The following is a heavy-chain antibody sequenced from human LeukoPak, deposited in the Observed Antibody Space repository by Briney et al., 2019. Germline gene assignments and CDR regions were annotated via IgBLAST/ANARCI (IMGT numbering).Heavy chain of an antibody. CDR1: GFTFSSYW. CDR3: ARDWAYVDIVATINFDYYYGMDV. CDR2: IKQDGSEK. D-gene: IGHD5-12*01. Sequence: GGSLRLSCAASGFTFSSYWMSWVRQAPGKGLEWVANIKQDGSEKYYVDSVKGRFTISRDNAKNSLYLQMNSLRAEDTAVYYCARDWAYVDIVATINFDYYYGMDVWGQGTTVTVSS. V-gene: IGHV3-7*01. J-gene: IGHJ6*02.